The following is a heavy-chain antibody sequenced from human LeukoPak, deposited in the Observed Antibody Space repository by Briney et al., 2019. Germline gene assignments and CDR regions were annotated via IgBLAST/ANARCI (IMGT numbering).Heavy chain of an antibody. CDR1: GFTFSSYW. D-gene: IGHD6-25*01. Sequence: PGGSLRLSCAASGFTFSSYWMSWVRQAPGKGLEWVANIKQDGSEKYYVDSVKGRFTISRDNARNSLYLQMNSLRAEDTAMFYCARERPGSASAFGYWGQGTLVTVSS. V-gene: IGHV3-7*01. J-gene: IGHJ4*02. CDR2: IKQDGSEK. CDR3: ARERPGSASAFGY.